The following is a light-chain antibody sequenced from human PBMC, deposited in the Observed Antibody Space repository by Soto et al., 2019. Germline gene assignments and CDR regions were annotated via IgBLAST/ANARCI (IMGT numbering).Light chain of an antibody. CDR2: GAS. CDR3: QQYNNWPIT. Sequence: VLTLSAGTLALSPRGRATLSCRASQSVSNNYLAWYQQKPGQAPRLLIYGASNRATGIPDRFSGSGSGTDFTLTISRLEPEDFAVYYCQQYNNWPITFGPGTRLEIK. J-gene: IGKJ5*01. CDR1: QSVSNNY. V-gene: IGKV3-20*01.